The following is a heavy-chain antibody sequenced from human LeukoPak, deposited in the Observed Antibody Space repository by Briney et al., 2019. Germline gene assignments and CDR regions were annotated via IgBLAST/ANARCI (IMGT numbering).Heavy chain of an antibody. CDR1: GFTFSSYT. Sequence: GGSLRLSCAASGFTFSSYTMNWVRQAPGKGLEWVSYISSSSATIYYAVSVQGRFTVSRDNAKNSVYLQMNSLRAEDTAVYYCARDRVAVAADDDAFDIWGQGTMVTVSS. CDR3: ARDRVAVAADDDAFDI. CDR2: ISSSSATI. V-gene: IGHV3-48*01. D-gene: IGHD6-19*01. J-gene: IGHJ3*02.